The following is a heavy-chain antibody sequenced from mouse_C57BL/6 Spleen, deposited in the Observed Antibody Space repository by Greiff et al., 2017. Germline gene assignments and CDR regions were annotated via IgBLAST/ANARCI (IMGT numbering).Heavy chain of an antibody. CDR3: ARFKSYDGIYAMDY. V-gene: IGHV1-9*01. Sequence: QVQLQQSGAELMKPGASAMLSCKATGFTFTGYWIEWVKQRPGHGLEWIGEILPGSGSTNYNEKFKGKATFTAATSPNTAYMQLSSLTTEDSAIYYCARFKSYDGIYAMDYWGQGTSVTVSS. D-gene: IGHD2-12*01. CDR2: ILPGSGST. CDR1: GFTFTGYW. J-gene: IGHJ4*01.